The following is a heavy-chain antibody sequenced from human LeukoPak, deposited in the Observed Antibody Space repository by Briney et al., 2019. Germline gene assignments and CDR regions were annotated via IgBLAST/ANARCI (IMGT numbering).Heavy chain of an antibody. CDR3: ARQVYYYDRSGYYYVDFFDF. D-gene: IGHD3-22*01. V-gene: IGHV4-39*01. Sequence: SETLSLTCSVSGGSISSNSHYWGWIRQPPGKGLEWIGSIYYSGSTYDNSSLKSRVTISVDTSKNQFSLKLTSATAADTAVYYCARQVYYYDRSGYYYVDFFDFWGQGTLVTVSS. CDR1: GGSISSNSHY. CDR2: IYYSGST. J-gene: IGHJ4*02.